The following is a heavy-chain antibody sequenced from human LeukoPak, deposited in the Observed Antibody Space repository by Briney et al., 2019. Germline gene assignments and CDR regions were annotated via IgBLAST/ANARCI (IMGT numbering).Heavy chain of an antibody. CDR3: ARHGSVRSPLGP. J-gene: IGHJ5*02. V-gene: IGHV4-4*09. CDR2: IYATGST. D-gene: IGHD3-10*01. CDR1: GGSISSYY. Sequence: SETLSLTCTVSGGSISSYYWSWSRQPPGKGLEWIGYIYATGSTNYNPSLKSRVTISVDTSKNQFSLNLRSVTAADTAVYYCARHGSVRSPLGPWGQGTLVTVSS.